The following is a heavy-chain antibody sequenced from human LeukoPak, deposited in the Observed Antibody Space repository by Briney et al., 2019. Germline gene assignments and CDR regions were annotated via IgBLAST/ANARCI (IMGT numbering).Heavy chain of an antibody. CDR1: GGTFSSYA. J-gene: IGHJ4*02. V-gene: IGHV1-69*01. CDR2: ITPIFGTA. Sequence: SVKVSCKASGGTFSSYAISWVRQAPGQGLEWMGGITPIFGTANYAQKFQGRVTITADESTSTAYMELSSLRSEDTAVYYCARGLRWPTNHIPFDYWGQGTLVTVSS. D-gene: IGHD4-23*01. CDR3: ARGLRWPTNHIPFDY.